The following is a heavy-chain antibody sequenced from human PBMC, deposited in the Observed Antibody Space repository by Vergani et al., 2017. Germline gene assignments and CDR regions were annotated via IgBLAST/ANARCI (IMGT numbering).Heavy chain of an antibody. D-gene: IGHD3-3*01. Sequence: QVQLQESGPGLVKPSQTLSLTCTVSGGSISSGGYYWSWIRQHPGKGLEWIGYIYYSGSTNYNPSLKSRVTISVDTSKNQFSLKLSSVTAADTAVYYCAREITIFGVVDYWGQGTLVTVSS. V-gene: IGHV4-31*03. CDR1: GGSISSGGYY. CDR2: IYYSGST. J-gene: IGHJ4*02. CDR3: AREITIFGVVDY.